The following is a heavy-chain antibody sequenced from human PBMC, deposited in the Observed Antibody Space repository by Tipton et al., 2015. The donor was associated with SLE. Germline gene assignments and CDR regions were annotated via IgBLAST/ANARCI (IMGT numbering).Heavy chain of an antibody. CDR2: IKQDGSEK. J-gene: IGHJ4*02. Sequence: SLRLSCAASGFTFSSYWMSWIRQAPGKGLEWVANIKQDGSEKYYVDSVKGRFTISRDNAKNSLYLQMNSLRAEDTAVYYCARDRVREYFDYWGQGTLVTVSS. D-gene: IGHD1-26*01. CDR3: ARDRVREYFDY. V-gene: IGHV3-7*01. CDR1: GFTFSSYW.